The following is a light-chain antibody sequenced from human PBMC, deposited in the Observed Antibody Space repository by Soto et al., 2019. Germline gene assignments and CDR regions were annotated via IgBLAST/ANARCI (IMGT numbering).Light chain of an antibody. CDR1: QSVSIG. J-gene: IGKJ1*01. CDR2: GAS. V-gene: IGKV3-20*01. Sequence: EVVLTQSPVTLPLSPGERATLSCRASQSVSIGLAWYQQTPGQAPRLLIYGASSRATGIPDRFSGTGSGTDFTLTISRLEPEDVAVYYCQQYGTSPRTFGQGTKVDIK. CDR3: QQYGTSPRT.